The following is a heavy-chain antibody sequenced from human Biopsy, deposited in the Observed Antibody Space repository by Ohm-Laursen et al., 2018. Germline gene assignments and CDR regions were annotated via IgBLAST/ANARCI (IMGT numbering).Heavy chain of an antibody. CDR3: ARHPTGFWFDP. CDR2: IYNTETT. Sequence: TLSLTCTVSGGSISSSTTYYWAWLRQPPGKGLEWIGSIYNTETTFYNPSLKSRVTISVDTSTNQFSLKVSSVTAADTALYFCARHPTGFWFDPWGPGTLVTVSS. CDR1: GGSISSSTTYY. J-gene: IGHJ5*01. V-gene: IGHV4-39*01.